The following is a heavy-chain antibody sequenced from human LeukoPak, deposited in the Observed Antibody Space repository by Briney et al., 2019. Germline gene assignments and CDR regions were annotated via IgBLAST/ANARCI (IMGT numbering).Heavy chain of an antibody. CDR3: ARGSNPNAFDY. V-gene: IGHV1-69*06. CDR1: GGTFSRYA. CDR2: IIPIFGTA. J-gene: IGHJ4*02. D-gene: IGHD1-14*01. Sequence: SEKVSCKASGGTFSRYAISWVRQAPGQGLEWMGGIIPIFGTANYAQKFQGRVTITADKSTSTVYMELSSLRSEDTAVYYCARGSNPNAFDYWGQGTLVTVSS.